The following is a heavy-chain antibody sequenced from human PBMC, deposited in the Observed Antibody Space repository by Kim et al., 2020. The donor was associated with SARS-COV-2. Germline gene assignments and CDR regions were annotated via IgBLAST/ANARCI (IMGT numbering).Heavy chain of an antibody. CDR2: ISAYNGNT. CDR1: GYTFTSYG. J-gene: IGHJ4*02. D-gene: IGHD5-12*01. Sequence: ASVKVSCKASGYTFTSYGISWVRQAPGQGLEWMGWISAYNGNTNYTQKLQGRVTMTPDTSTSTPYMELRGLRSDDTAVYYWARDLGGYEDYWGQGTLVTVSP. V-gene: IGHV1-18*01. CDR3: ARDLGGYEDY.